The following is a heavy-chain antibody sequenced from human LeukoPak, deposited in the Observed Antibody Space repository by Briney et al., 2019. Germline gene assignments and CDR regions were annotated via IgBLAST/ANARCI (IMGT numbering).Heavy chain of an antibody. Sequence: SETLSLTCTVSGSISGYYWSWIRQPPGKGLEWIGYIYTSGSTNYNPSLESRVTISVDTSKNQFSLDLSSVTAADTAVYYCAKQKCTSASCLTKNAFDIWGQGTMVTVSS. D-gene: IGHD2-2*01. V-gene: IGHV4-4*09. CDR2: IYTSGST. CDR1: GSISGYY. J-gene: IGHJ3*02. CDR3: AKQKCTSASCLTKNAFDI.